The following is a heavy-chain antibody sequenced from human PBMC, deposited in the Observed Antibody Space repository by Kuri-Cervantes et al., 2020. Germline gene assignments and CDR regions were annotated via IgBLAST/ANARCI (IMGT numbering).Heavy chain of an antibody. CDR3: ATALIYCTGGVCYPLDQRHASDAFDI. CDR2: FDPEDGET. D-gene: IGHD2-8*02. Sequence: ASVKVSCKVSGYTLTELSMHWVRQAPGKGLEWMGGFDPEDGETIYAQKFQGRVTMTEDTSTDTAYMELSSLRSEDTAVYYCATALIYCTGGVCYPLDQRHASDAFDIWGQGTMVT. J-gene: IGHJ3*02. V-gene: IGHV1-24*01. CDR1: GYTLTELS.